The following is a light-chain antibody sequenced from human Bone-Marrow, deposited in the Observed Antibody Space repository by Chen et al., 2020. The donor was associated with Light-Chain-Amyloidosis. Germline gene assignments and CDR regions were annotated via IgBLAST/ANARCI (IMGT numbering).Light chain of an antibody. CDR1: QSVNTN. V-gene: IGKV3-15*01. Sequence: DIVMTQSPATLSVSPGERATLSCRASQSVNTNLAWYQQKPGKAPWLLIFGASTRATGVPARFSGRGSGTYFTLTISSLQSEDFAVFYCQQYNNWPRTFGQGSKLEIK. J-gene: IGKJ2*01. CDR2: GAS. CDR3: QQYNNWPRT.